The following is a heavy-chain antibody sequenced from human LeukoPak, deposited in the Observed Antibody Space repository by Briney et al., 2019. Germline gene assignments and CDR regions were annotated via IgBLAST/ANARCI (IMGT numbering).Heavy chain of an antibody. Sequence: SETLSLTCAVYGGSFSGYYWTWIRQPPGKGLEWTGDISHNENTNYSPSLKSRLTISIDTAKNQFSLKLTSVTAADTAVYYCASSGSRWLVDKTYSPYWGQGTLVTVSS. CDR1: GGSFSGYY. J-gene: IGHJ4*02. V-gene: IGHV4-34*01. D-gene: IGHD3-22*01. CDR3: ASSGSRWLVDKTYSPY. CDR2: ISHNENT.